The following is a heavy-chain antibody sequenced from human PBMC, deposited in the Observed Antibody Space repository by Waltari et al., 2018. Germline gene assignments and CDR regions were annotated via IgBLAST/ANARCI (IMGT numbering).Heavy chain of an antibody. V-gene: IGHV4-4*07. J-gene: IGHJ4*02. D-gene: IGHD6-13*01. Sequence: QVQLQESGPGLVKPSETLSLTCTVSGGSLSSYYWSWIRQPDRKGLEWIGRIYTSGSNSSTTSIKSRVTMSVETSKNQFCLKLGYVTAAETAVYDCASLIYSSSWALFDYWSQGTLVTVSS. CDR1: GGSLSSYY. CDR2: IYTSGSN. CDR3: ASLIYSSSWALFDY.